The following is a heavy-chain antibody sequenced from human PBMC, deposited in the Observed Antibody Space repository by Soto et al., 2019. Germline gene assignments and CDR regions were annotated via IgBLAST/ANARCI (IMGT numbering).Heavy chain of an antibody. V-gene: IGHV3-21*01. CDR2: ITTSASYI. D-gene: IGHD6-13*01. Sequence: EVQLVESGGGLVKPGGSLRLSCAASGFTFSTYNMNWVRQAPGKGLEWVSSITTSASYIYYADSVKGRFAISRDSAKNSLYLQMNSLRAEDTAVYYCARDQWSTSWHIANYYYYGMDVWGQGTTVTVSS. J-gene: IGHJ6*02. CDR1: GFTFSTYN. CDR3: ARDQWSTSWHIANYYYYGMDV.